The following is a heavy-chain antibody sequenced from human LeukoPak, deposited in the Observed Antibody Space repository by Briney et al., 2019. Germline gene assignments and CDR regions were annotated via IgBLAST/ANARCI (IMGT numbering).Heavy chain of an antibody. J-gene: IGHJ4*02. CDR1: GFTFSNYW. Sequence: QTGGSLRLSCAASGFTFSNYWMHWVRQAPGKGLEWVANIKQDGSEKYYVGSVKGRFSTSRDNAKNSVYLQMNSLRAEDSAVYYCARALNAWGQGTLVTVSS. CDR3: ARALNA. CDR2: IKQDGSEK. V-gene: IGHV3-7*03. D-gene: IGHD2-8*01.